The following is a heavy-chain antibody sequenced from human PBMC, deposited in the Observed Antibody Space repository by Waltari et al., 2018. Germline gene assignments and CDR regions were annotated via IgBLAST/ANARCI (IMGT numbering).Heavy chain of an antibody. Sequence: VDSVKGRFTISRDDAKNSLYLQMNNLRAEDTAIYYCARERSWETTDFDYWGQGILVTVSS. D-gene: IGHD1-26*01. V-gene: IGHV3-7*01. J-gene: IGHJ4*02. CDR3: ARERSWETTDFDY.